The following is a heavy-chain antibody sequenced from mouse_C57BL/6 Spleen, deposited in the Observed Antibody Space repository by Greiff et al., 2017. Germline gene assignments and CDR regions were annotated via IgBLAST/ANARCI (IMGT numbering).Heavy chain of an antibody. J-gene: IGHJ1*03. CDR1: GYTFTSYW. D-gene: IGHD1-1*02. V-gene: IGHV1-69*01. Sequence: VQLQQPGAELVMPGASVKLSCKASGYTFTSYWMHWVQQRPGQGLEWIGEIDPSDGYTNYNEKFKGKSTLTVDKSSSTAYMQLSSLTSEDSAVYYCARSSTGTYFDVWGTGTTVTVSS. CDR3: ARSSTGTYFDV. CDR2: IDPSDGYT.